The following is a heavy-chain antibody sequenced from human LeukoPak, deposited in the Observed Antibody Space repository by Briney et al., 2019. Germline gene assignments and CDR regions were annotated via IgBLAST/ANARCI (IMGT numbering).Heavy chain of an antibody. CDR1: GFTFSSYE. V-gene: IGHV3-30*18. Sequence: GGSLRLSCAASGFTFSSYEMNWVRQAPGKGLEWVAVISYDGSNKYYADSVKGRFTISRDNSKNTLYLQMNSLRAEGTAVYYCAKEGGGSYFLSHYFDYWGQGTLVTVSS. J-gene: IGHJ4*02. D-gene: IGHD1-26*01. CDR2: ISYDGSNK. CDR3: AKEGGGSYFLSHYFDY.